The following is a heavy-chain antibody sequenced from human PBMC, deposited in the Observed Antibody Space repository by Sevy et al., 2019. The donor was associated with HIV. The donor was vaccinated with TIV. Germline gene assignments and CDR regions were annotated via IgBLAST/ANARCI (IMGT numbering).Heavy chain of an antibody. V-gene: IGHV3-53*01. D-gene: IGHD2-2*01. CDR3: ARDRRGYCSSTSCYPYGMDV. CDR2: IYSGGNT. J-gene: IGHJ6*02. Sequence: GSLRLSCAASGFAVSSNYMTWVRQAPGKGLEWVSAIYSGGNTYYADSVKGRFTISRDNSKNTMYLQMNSLRVEDTAVYYCARDRRGYCSSTSCYPYGMDVWGQGTTVTVSS. CDR1: GFAVSSNY.